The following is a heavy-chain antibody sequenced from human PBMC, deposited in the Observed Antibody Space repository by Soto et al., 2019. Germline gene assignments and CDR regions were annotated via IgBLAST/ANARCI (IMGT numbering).Heavy chain of an antibody. CDR1: GYTFTSYY. J-gene: IGHJ4*02. Sequence: ASVKVSCKASGYTFTSYYMHWVRQAPGQGLEWMGIINPGGGSTSYAQKFQGRVTMTRDTSTSTVYMELSSLRSEDTAVYYCARDKTGAAAGTTALDYWGQGTLVTVSS. V-gene: IGHV1-46*01. CDR3: ARDKTGAAAGTTALDY. D-gene: IGHD6-13*01. CDR2: INPGGGST.